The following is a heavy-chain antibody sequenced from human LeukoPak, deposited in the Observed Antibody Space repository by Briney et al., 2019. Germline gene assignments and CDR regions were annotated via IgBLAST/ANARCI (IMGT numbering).Heavy chain of an antibody. Sequence: GGSLRLSCAASGFIVSSKYMSWVRQAPGKGLEWVSVIYSGGSTYYAASVEGRFTISRDNSKNTVYLQMNNLRVDDTAVYYCARAGPIDYWGQGTLVTVSS. CDR1: GFIVSSKY. CDR3: ARAGPIDY. CDR2: IYSGGST. J-gene: IGHJ4*02. V-gene: IGHV3-53*01.